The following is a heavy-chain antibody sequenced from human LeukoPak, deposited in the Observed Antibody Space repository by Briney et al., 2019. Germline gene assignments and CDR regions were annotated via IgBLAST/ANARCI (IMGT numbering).Heavy chain of an antibody. CDR2: ITGSGGTT. Sequence: GGSLRLSCEASGFIFSNYAMSWVRQLPGRRLEWVSAITGSGGTTYYADSVKGRFTMSRDNSKNTLYLQMNSLRAEDTAVYYCARVGLRFLEWLYFDYWGQGTLVTVSS. D-gene: IGHD3-3*01. J-gene: IGHJ4*02. CDR3: ARVGLRFLEWLYFDY. CDR1: GFIFSNYA. V-gene: IGHV3-23*01.